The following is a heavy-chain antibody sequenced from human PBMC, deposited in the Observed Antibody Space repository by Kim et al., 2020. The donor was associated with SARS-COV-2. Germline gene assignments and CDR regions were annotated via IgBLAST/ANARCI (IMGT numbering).Heavy chain of an antibody. CDR2: ISAYNGNT. V-gene: IGHV1-18*01. CDR3: ARVPLGSSTTRPSDY. CDR1: GYTFTSYG. J-gene: IGHJ4*02. D-gene: IGHD6-6*01. Sequence: ASVKVSCQASGYTFTSYGISWVRQAPGQGLEWMGWISAYNGNTNYAQKLQGRVTMTTDTSTSTAYMELRSLRSDDTAVYYCARVPLGSSTTRPSDYWGQGTLVTVSS.